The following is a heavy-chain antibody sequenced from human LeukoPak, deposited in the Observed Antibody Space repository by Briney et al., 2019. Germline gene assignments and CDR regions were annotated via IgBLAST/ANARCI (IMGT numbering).Heavy chain of an antibody. CDR1: GFTFSSYE. CDR3: ARRTYYYGYFDY. CDR2: ISSSGSTI. Sequence: GGSLRLFCAASGFTFSSYEMNWVRQAPGKGLEWVSYISSSGSTIYYADSVKGRFTISRDNAKNSLYLQMSSLRAEDTAVYYCARRTYYYGYFDYWGQGTLVTVSS. V-gene: IGHV3-48*03. J-gene: IGHJ4*02. D-gene: IGHD3-10*01.